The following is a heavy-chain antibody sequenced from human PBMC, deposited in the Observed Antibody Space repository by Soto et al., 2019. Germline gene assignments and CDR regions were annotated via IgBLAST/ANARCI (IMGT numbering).Heavy chain of an antibody. CDR2: IVGDGST. CDR1: GFPFRTYT. D-gene: IGHD3-3*01. J-gene: IGHJ4*02. V-gene: IGHV3-23*01. CDR3: AKGPLGSGYYLDY. Sequence: GGSLRLSCAASGFPFRTYTMSWVRQAPGRGLEWVSGIVGDGSTYYADSVKGRFTISRDNSKNTLYLQMSSLRAEDTAVYYCAKGPLGSGYYLDYWGQGTLVTVSS.